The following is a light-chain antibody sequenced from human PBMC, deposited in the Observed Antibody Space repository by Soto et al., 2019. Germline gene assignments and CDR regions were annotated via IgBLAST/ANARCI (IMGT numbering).Light chain of an antibody. J-gene: IGLJ1*01. CDR1: SSDVGASDY. CDR3: SFYAGRLYV. CDR2: DVY. V-gene: IGLV2-11*01. Sequence: QSALTQPRSVSGSPGQSVTISCTATSSDVGASDYVSWYQQDPGKVPKLILYDVYKRPSGVTDRFSGSKSGDAASLTISGLQTEDEADYYCSFYAGRLYVFGSGTKV.